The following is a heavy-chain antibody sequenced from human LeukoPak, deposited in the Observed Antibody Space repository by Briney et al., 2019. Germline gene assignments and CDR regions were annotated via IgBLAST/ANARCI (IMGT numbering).Heavy chain of an antibody. CDR1: GFTFTTYA. CDR3: ARDADIGVLDY. D-gene: IGHD5-12*01. J-gene: IGHJ4*02. CDR2: ISYDGTDK. V-gene: IGHV3-30*01. Sequence: GGSLRLSCAASGFTFTTYAIHWVRQAPGKGLEWVAVISYDGTDKYYADFVQGRFTISRDNSKNTLYLEMNSLRPEDTAVYYCARDADIGVLDYWGQGTLVTVSS.